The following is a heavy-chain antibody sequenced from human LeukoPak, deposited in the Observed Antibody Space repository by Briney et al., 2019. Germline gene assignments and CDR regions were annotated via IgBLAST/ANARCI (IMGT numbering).Heavy chain of an antibody. CDR3: AXXXERGWVRAYFDY. J-gene: IGHJ4*02. D-gene: IGHD6-19*01. CDR2: INPNSGGT. CDR1: GYTFTGYY. Sequence: ASVKVSCKASGYTFTGYYMHWVRQAPGQGLEWMGWINPNSGGTNYAQKFQGRVTMTRDTSISTAYMELSRLRSDDTAVYYCAXXXERGWVRAYFDYWGQGTLVTVSS. V-gene: IGHV1-2*02.